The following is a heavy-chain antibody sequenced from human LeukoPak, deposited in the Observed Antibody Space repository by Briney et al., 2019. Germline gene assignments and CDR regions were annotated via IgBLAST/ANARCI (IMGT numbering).Heavy chain of an antibody. CDR2: VSSSGRHM. Sequence: PGESLRLSCAASGFTFSSYSMNWVRPAPGKGLEWVSSVSSSGRHMYYADSVKGRFTISRDNAKNSLYLQMNSLRAEDTAVYYCGRVKEASAFDIWGQGTMVTVSS. CDR3: GRVKEASAFDI. V-gene: IGHV3-21*01. J-gene: IGHJ3*02. CDR1: GFTFSSYS. D-gene: IGHD5-12*01.